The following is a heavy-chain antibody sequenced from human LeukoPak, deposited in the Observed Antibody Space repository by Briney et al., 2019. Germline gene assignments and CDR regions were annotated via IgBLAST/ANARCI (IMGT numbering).Heavy chain of an antibody. D-gene: IGHD6-6*01. CDR1: GDSVSSRVYY. CDR3: ARGGIAARLMYGFQNWFDP. CDR2: IYYSGST. V-gene: IGHV4-31*03. Sequence: SQTLSLTCTVSGDSVSSRVYYWSWIRQHPGKGLEWIGNIYYSGSTYFNPTLRSRLTISVDTSKNQFSLKLSSVTAADMAVYYCARGGIAARLMYGFQNWFDPWGQGTLVTVSS. J-gene: IGHJ5*02.